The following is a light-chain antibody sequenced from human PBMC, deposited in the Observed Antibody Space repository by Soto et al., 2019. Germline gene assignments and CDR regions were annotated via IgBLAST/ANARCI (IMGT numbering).Light chain of an antibody. CDR1: HSVRSY. CDR2: DAS. J-gene: IGKJ2*01. CDR3: QQRSSWPRT. V-gene: IGKV3-11*01. Sequence: EIVLTQSPAILSLSPGERATLSCTASHSVRSYLAWYQQKPGQAPRLLIYDASNRATGIPARFSGGGSGTDFTLTISSLEPEDFAIYYCQQRSSWPRTFGQGTKLEIK.